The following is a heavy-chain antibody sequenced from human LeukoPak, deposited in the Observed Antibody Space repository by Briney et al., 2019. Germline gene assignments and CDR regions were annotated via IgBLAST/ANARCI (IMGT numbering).Heavy chain of an antibody. CDR3: AREGYSGSYFDY. CDR2: ISSSGSTI. CDR1: GFTFTCYA. D-gene: IGHD1-26*01. Sequence: PGGSLRLSCAASGFTFTCYAMTWIRQAPCNGLYWVSYISSSGSTIYYADSVKGRFTISRDSAENSLYLQMNSLRAEDTAVYYCAREGYSGSYFDYWGQGTLVTVSS. J-gene: IGHJ4*02. V-gene: IGHV3-48*03.